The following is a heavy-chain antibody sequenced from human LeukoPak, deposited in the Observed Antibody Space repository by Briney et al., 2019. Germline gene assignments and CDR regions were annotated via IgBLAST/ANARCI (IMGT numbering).Heavy chain of an antibody. Sequence: GGSLRLSCAASGFSFSGYAMSWVRQAPGKGLEWVSGIRGSGGSTYYADSVMGRFTISRDNSKNTLYLQMNSLRAEDTAVYYCARLLGMVTTYDIWGQGTMVTVSS. CDR1: GFSFSGYA. CDR3: ARLLGMVTTYDI. CDR2: IRGSGGST. V-gene: IGHV3-23*01. J-gene: IGHJ3*02. D-gene: IGHD5-24*01.